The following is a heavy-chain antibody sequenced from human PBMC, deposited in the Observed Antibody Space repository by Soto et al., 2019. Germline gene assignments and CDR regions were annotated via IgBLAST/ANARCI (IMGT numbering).Heavy chain of an antibody. D-gene: IGHD6-6*01. CDR1: GFTFSNYA. V-gene: IGHV3-23*01. CDR2: ISGSGDST. Sequence: GGSLRLSCAASGFTFSNYAMSWVRQAPGKGLEWVSDISGSGDSTYYADSVKSRFTISRDNSKNTLYLQMNSLRAEDTAVYYCEKSGSSSGSQFYYCGMDVWGQGTTVTVSS. CDR3: EKSGSSSGSQFYYCGMDV. J-gene: IGHJ6*02.